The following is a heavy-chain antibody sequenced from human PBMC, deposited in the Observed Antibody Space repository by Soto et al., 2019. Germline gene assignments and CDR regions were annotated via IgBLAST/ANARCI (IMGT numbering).Heavy chain of an antibody. CDR1: GGSISSSNW. CDR3: ARAYYGSGSYWENWFDP. Sequence: QVQLQESGPGLVKPSGTLSLTCAVSGGSISSSNWWSWVRQPPGKGLEWIGEIYHSGSTNYNPSLKSRVTTLVDKSKYQFSLKLSSVTAAHTAVYYCARAYYGSGSYWENWFDPWGQGTLVTVSS. CDR2: IYHSGST. J-gene: IGHJ5*02. D-gene: IGHD3-10*01. V-gene: IGHV4-4*02.